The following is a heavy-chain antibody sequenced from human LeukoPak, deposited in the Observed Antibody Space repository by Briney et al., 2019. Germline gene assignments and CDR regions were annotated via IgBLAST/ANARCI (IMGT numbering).Heavy chain of an antibody. CDR2: INPNSGGT. CDR1: GYTFTGYY. V-gene: IGHV1-2*06. D-gene: IGHD5-12*01. CDR3: AREGYSGYGGEEGFDY. J-gene: IGHJ4*02. Sequence: GESLKISCKGSGYTFTGYYMHWVRQAPGQGLEWMGRINPNSGGTNYAQKFQGRVTMTRDTSISTAYMELSRLRSDDTAVYYCAREGYSGYGGEEGFDYWGQGTLVTVSS.